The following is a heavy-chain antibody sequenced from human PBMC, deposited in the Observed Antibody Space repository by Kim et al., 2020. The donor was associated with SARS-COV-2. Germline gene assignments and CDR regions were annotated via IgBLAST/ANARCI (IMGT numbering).Heavy chain of an antibody. CDR1: GFTVSSNY. CDR3: ARVGCSGGSCYSHYYYGMDV. V-gene: IGHV3-66*02. J-gene: IGHJ6*02. D-gene: IGHD2-15*01. CDR2: IYSGGST. Sequence: GGSLRLSCAASGFTVSSNYMSWVRQAPGKGLEWVSVIYSGGSTYYADSVKGRFTISRDNSKNTLYLQMNSLRAEDTAVYYSARVGCSGGSCYSHYYYGMDVWGQGTTVTVSS.